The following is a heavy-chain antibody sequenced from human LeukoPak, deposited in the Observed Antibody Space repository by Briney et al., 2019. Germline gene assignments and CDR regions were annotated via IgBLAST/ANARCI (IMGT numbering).Heavy chain of an antibody. CDR2: IVRSSGSTT. V-gene: IGHV3-11*04. D-gene: IGHD6-13*01. J-gene: IGHJ4*02. CDR3: ARENSGIAATDIIDY. Sequence: GRSLRLSCAASGFTFSDYYMAWIRQAPGRGLEWVSYIVRSSGSTTYYADSVKGRFTISRDDAKNSLFLQMNSLRAEDTAIYYCARENSGIAATDIIDYWGQGTLVTVSS. CDR1: GFTFSDYY.